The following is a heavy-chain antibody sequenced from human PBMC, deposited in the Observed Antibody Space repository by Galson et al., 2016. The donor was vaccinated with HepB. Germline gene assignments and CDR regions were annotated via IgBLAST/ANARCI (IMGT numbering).Heavy chain of an antibody. Sequence: ETLSLTCTVSGGSISSYYWSWIRQPPGKGLEWIGYIYYSGSTNYNPSLKSRVTISVDTSKNQFSLKLSSVTAADTAVYYCARGGTLKYFQHWGQGTLVTVSS. CDR3: ARGGTLKYFQH. CDR2: IYYSGST. CDR1: GGSISSYY. V-gene: IGHV4-59*01. J-gene: IGHJ1*01.